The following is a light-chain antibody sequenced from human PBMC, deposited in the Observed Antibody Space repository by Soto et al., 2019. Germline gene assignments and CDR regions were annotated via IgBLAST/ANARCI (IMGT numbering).Light chain of an antibody. CDR1: SSVVGGYNY. J-gene: IGLJ1*01. CDR3: SSYTSITTYV. Sequence: QSALTQPASVSGSPGQSITISCTGTSSVVGGYNYVSWYQQHPGKAPKLMIYDVSNRPSGVSNRFSGSKSGNTASLTISGLQAEDEADYYCSSYTSITTYVFGPGTKVTVL. V-gene: IGLV2-14*01. CDR2: DVS.